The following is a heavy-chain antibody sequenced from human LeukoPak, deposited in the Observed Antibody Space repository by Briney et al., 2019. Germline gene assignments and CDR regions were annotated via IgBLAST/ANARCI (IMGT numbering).Heavy chain of an antibody. J-gene: IGHJ4*02. D-gene: IGHD2-2*01. CDR3: ARDLCSSTSCYHDY. Sequence: GGSLRLSCAASGSTFSIYAMSWVRQAPGKGLEWVSAISGSGDRTYYADSVKGRFTISRDNSKNTLYLQMNSLRAEDTAVYYCARDLCSSTSCYHDYWGQGTLVTVSS. V-gene: IGHV3-23*01. CDR1: GSTFSIYA. CDR2: ISGSGDRT.